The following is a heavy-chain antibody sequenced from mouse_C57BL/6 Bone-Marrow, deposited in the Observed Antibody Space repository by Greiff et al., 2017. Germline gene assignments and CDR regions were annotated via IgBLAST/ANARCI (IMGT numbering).Heavy chain of an antibody. CDR1: GYTFTSYW. CDR3: ARLGYYGSSLYYFDY. Sequence: QVQLQQPGAELVRPGSSVKLSCKASGYTFTSYWMHWVKQRPIQGLEWIGNIDPSDSETHYNQKFKVKATLTVDKSSSTAYMQLSSLTSEDSAVYYCARLGYYGSSLYYFDYWGQGTTLTVSS. CDR2: IDPSDSET. J-gene: IGHJ2*01. V-gene: IGHV1-52*01. D-gene: IGHD1-1*01.